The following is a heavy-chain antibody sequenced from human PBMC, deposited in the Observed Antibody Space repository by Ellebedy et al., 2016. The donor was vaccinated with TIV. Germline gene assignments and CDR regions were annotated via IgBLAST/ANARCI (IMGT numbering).Heavy chain of an antibody. V-gene: IGHV4-59*01. Sequence: SETLSLXXTVSGGSISTYYWSWIRQSPGKGLEWIGYIYSSESTDYNPSLKSRVTISLDTSKNQFSLKLSSVTAADTAVYYCARGPYSTLSFAMDFWGQGTTVTVSS. CDR3: ARGPYSTLSFAMDF. D-gene: IGHD6-13*01. CDR1: GGSISTYY. CDR2: IYSSEST. J-gene: IGHJ6*02.